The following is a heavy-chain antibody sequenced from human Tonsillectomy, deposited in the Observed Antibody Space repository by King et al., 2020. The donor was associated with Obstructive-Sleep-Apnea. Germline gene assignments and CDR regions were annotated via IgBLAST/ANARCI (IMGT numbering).Heavy chain of an antibody. CDR2: IIPIFGIP. V-gene: IGHV1-69*01. J-gene: IGHJ4*02. CDR3: ARDIGNFSDSLDY. D-gene: IGHD1-26*01. CDR1: GYSFGSHA. Sequence: VQLVESGAEVKKPGSSVKVSCKTSGYSFGSHAISWVRQAPGQGLEWMGGIIPIFGIPNSAQKFQGRVTFVADESTSTAYMELRNLRSEDTAVYYCARDIGNFSDSLDYWGQGTLVTVSS.